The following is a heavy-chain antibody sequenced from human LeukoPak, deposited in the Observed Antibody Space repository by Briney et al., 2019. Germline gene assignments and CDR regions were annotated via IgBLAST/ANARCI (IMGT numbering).Heavy chain of an antibody. J-gene: IGHJ4*02. CDR3: AGRGYSYGYLGY. CDR2: INHSGST. CDR1: GGSFSGYY. D-gene: IGHD5-18*01. Sequence: SETLSLTCAVYGGSFSGYYWSWVRQPPGKGLEWIGEINHSGSTNYNPSLKSRVTISVDKSKNQFSLKLSSVAAADTAVYYCAGRGYSYGYLGYWGQGTLVTVSS. V-gene: IGHV4-34*01.